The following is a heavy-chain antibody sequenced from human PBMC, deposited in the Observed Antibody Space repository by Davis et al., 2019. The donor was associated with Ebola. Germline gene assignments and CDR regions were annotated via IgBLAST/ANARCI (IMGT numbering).Heavy chain of an antibody. J-gene: IGHJ6*03. CDR1: GGTFSSYA. CDR3: ARGPNLEWFAYYYMDV. V-gene: IGHV1-46*01. CDR2: INPSGGST. D-gene: IGHD3-3*01. Sequence: ASVKVSCKASGGTFSSYAISWVRQAPGQGLEWMGIINPSGGSTSYAQKFQGRVTMTRDTSTSTVYMELSSLRSEDTAVYYCARGPNLEWFAYYYMDVWGKGTTVTVSS.